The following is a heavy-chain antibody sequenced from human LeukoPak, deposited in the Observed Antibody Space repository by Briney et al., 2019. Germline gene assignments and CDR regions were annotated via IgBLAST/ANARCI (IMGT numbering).Heavy chain of an antibody. CDR3: ARVIGPFDYDSSGYYY. CDR1: GYTFIGYY. V-gene: IGHV1-2*02. J-gene: IGHJ4*02. Sequence: ASVKVSCKASGYTFIGYYMHWVRQAPGQGLEWMGWINPNSGGTNYAQKFQGRVTMTRDTSISTAYMELSRLRSDDTAVYYCARVIGPFDYDSSGYYYWGQGTLVTVSS. D-gene: IGHD3-22*01. CDR2: INPNSGGT.